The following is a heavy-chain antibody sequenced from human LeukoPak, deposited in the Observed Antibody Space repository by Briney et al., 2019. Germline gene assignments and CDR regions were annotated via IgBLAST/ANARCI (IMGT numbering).Heavy chain of an antibody. J-gene: IGHJ4*02. CDR1: GFTFSSYS. Sequence: GGSLRLSCAASGFTFSSYSMNRVRQAPGKGLEWVSSISSSSSYIYYADSVKGRFTISRDNAKNSLYLQMNSLRAEDTAVYYCARDLYGSGSYPFDYWGQGTLVTVSS. D-gene: IGHD3-10*01. CDR2: ISSSSSYI. CDR3: ARDLYGSGSYPFDY. V-gene: IGHV3-21*01.